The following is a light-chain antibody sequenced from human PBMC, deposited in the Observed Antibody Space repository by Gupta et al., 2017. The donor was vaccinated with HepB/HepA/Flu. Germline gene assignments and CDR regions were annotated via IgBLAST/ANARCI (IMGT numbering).Light chain of an antibody. J-gene: IGKJ3*01. CDR3: QQLYSDPLT. CDR1: QGISSY. CDR2: TAS. Sequence: DMKLTQSPSFLSASVGDRVTMTCRASQGISSYLAWYQEKSGKAPKLLIYTASTLQSGVPSRLSGRGSGTXFTLTIXSLQPEDFATYFCQQLYSDPLTLGXGTNVDIK. V-gene: IGKV1-9*01.